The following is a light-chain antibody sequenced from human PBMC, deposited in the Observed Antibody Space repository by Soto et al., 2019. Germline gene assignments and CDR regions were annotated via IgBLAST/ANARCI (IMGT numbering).Light chain of an antibody. CDR2: DAS. CDR1: QSVSSSY. V-gene: IGKV3-20*01. Sequence: EIVLTQSPGTLSLSPGERATLSCRASQSVSSSYLAWYQQKPGQAPRLLIYDASIGATGIPDRFSGSGSGTDFTLTISRLEPEDFAVYYCQQYGRSPGVAFGGGTKVEIK. CDR3: QQYGRSPGVA. J-gene: IGKJ4*01.